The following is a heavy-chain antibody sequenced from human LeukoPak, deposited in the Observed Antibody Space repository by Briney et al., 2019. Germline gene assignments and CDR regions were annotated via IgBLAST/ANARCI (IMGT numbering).Heavy chain of an antibody. CDR2: IWYDGSNK. CDR3: ARETTVTAFDWFDP. Sequence: PGGSLRLSCAASGFTFSSYGMHWVRQAPGKGLEWVAVIWYDGSNKYYADSVKGRFTISRDNSKNTLYLQMNSLRAEDTAVYYCARETTVTAFDWFDPWGQGTLVTVSS. D-gene: IGHD4-17*01. V-gene: IGHV3-33*01. CDR1: GFTFSSYG. J-gene: IGHJ5*02.